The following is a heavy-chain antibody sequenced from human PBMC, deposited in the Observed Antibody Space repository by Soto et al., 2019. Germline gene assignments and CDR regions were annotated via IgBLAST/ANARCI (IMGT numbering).Heavy chain of an antibody. CDR2: TRNKANSYTT. Sequence: EVQLVESGGGLVQPGGSLRLSCAASGFTFSDHYMDWVRQAPGKGLEWVGRTRNKANSYTTEYAASVKGRFTISRDDSKNSLFLQMNSXXTEDTXXYYXARVXXXXXXXXFFDXWGQGTLVTVSS. J-gene: IGHJ4*02. CDR3: ARVXXXXXXXXFFDX. CDR1: GFTFSDHY. D-gene: IGHD3-16*01. V-gene: IGHV3-72*01.